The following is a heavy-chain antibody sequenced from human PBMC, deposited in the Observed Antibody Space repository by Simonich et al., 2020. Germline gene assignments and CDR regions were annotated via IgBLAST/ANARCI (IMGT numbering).Heavy chain of an antibody. CDR3: ARFRGRYFDWLFDY. CDR2: IKQDGSEK. J-gene: IGHJ4*02. D-gene: IGHD3-9*01. CDR1: GFTFSSYW. V-gene: IGHV3-7*01. Sequence: EVQLVESGGGLVQPGGSLRLPCAASGFTFSSYWMSWVRQAPGKGLEWVANIKQDGSEKYYVDSVKGRFTISRDNAKNSLYLQMNSLRAEDTAVYYCARFRGRYFDWLFDYWGQGTLVTVSS.